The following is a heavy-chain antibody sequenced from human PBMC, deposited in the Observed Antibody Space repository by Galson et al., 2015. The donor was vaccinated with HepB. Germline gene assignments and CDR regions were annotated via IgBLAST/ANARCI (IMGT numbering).Heavy chain of an antibody. J-gene: IGHJ4*02. V-gene: IGHV3-15*01. CDR3: TTGGAYGDYPLDY. CDR1: GFTFSNAW. Sequence: SLRLSCAASGFTFSNAWMSWVRQAPGKGLEWVGRIKSKTDGGTTDYAAPVKGRFTISRDDSKNTLYLQMNSLKTEDTAVYYCTTGGAYGDYPLDYWGQGTLVTVSS. CDR2: IKSKTDGGTT. D-gene: IGHD4-17*01.